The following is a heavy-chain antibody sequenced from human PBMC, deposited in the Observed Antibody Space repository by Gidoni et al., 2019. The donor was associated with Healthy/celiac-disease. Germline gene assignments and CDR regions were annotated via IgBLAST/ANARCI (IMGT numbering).Heavy chain of an antibody. Sequence: QVQLVESGGGVVQPGRSLRLSCAASGFTFSRYAMHGVRQAPGKGLEWVAVISYDGSNKYYADSVKGRFTISRDNSKNTLYLQMNSLRAEDTAVYYCARNIVVPAAMVSYYYYYYGMDVWGQGTTVTVSS. CDR1: GFTFSRYA. J-gene: IGHJ6*02. CDR3: ARNIVVPAAMVSYYYYYYGMDV. CDR2: ISYDGSNK. V-gene: IGHV3-30-3*01. D-gene: IGHD2-2*01.